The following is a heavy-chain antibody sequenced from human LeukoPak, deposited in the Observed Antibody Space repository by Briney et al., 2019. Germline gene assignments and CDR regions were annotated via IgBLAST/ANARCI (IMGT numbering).Heavy chain of an antibody. CDR3: ARDLDFWSGYKDY. D-gene: IGHD3-3*01. J-gene: IGHJ4*02. CDR2: VTSSSHS. Sequence: KPGGSLRLSCAASGFTFSSYTVNWVRQAPGKGLEWVSSVTSSSHSYYADSVKGRFTISRDNAKNSLFLQMNSLRAEDTAVYYCARDLDFWSGYKDYWGQGTLVAVSS. V-gene: IGHV3-21*01. CDR1: GFTFSSYT.